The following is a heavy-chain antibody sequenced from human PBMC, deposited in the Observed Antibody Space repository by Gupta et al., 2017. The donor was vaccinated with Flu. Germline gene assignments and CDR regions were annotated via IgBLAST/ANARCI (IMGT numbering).Heavy chain of an antibody. CDR2: IYYSGST. V-gene: IGHV4-39*01. J-gene: IGHJ2*01. Sequence: QLQLQESGPGLVKPSETLSLTCTVSGGSISSSSYYWGWIRQPPGKGLEWIGSIYYSGSTYYNPSLKSRVTISVDTSKNQFSLKLSSVTAADTAVYYCARLCEDLVVTAILRYFDLWGRGTLVTVSS. CDR1: GGSISSSSYY. CDR3: ARLCEDLVVTAILRYFDL. D-gene: IGHD2-21*02.